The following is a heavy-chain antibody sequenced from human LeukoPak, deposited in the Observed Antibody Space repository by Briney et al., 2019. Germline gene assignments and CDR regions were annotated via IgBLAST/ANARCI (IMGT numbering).Heavy chain of an antibody. D-gene: IGHD6-25*01. CDR2: INHSENT. CDR3: ASLHSSGPQGVDH. V-gene: IGHV4-34*01. Sequence: PSETLSLTCAVYGGPFSGYYWSWIRQPPGKGLEWIGEINHSENTNYNPSLKSRVTISVDTSKDQFSLKLSSVTAADTAVYFCASLHSSGPQGVDHWGQGTLVTVSS. CDR1: GGPFSGYY. J-gene: IGHJ4*02.